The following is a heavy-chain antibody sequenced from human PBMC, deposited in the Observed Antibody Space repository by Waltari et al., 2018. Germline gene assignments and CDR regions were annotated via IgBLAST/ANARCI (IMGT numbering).Heavy chain of an antibody. V-gene: IGHV1-2*06. Sequence: QVQLVQSGAEVKKPGASVKVSCKASGYTFTGYYMHWVRQAPGQGLEWMGRINPNSGGTNYAQKFQGRVTMTRDTSISTAYMELSRLRSDDTAVYYCASLPGYSSSWYRSEGAPVPGYWGQGTLVTVSS. CDR1: GYTFTGYY. CDR3: ASLPGYSSSWYRSEGAPVPGY. J-gene: IGHJ4*02. CDR2: INPNSGGT. D-gene: IGHD6-13*01.